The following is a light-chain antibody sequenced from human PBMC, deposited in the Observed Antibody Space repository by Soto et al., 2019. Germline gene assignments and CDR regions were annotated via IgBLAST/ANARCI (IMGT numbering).Light chain of an antibody. J-gene: IGKJ1*01. CDR1: QSINNL. CDR3: QQYNNWPGT. V-gene: IGKV1-5*01. CDR2: DVS. Sequence: DVQMTQSPSTLSASVGDRVTITCLASQSINNLLAWYQQKPGKAPKFLIYDVSTLESGVPSRFSGSGSGTEFTLTISSLQSEDFAVYYCQQYNNWPGTFGQGTKVDI.